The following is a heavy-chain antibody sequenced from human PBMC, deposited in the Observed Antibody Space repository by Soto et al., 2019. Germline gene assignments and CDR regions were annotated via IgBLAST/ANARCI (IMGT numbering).Heavy chain of an antibody. CDR3: VKDDGGSPSTPPL. CDR2: ISGSGGRT. D-gene: IGHD3-10*01. CDR1: GITISNYP. J-gene: IGHJ4*02. Sequence: EVQLLESGGGLVQPGGSLRLSCAASGITISNYPMSWVRQAPGKGLEWVSGISGSGGRTYYADSAKGRFTISKDISKNSLSLQGDSLGVDDTAVYFCVKDDGGSPSTPPLWGQGTLVTVSS. V-gene: IGHV3-23*01.